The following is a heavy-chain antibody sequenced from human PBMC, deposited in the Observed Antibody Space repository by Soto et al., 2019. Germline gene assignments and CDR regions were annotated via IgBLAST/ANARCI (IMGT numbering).Heavy chain of an antibody. V-gene: IGHV3-23*01. D-gene: IGHD3-22*01. CDR1: GFTFSSYA. J-gene: IGHJ3*02. Sequence: GGSLRLSCAASGFTFSSYAMSWVRQAPGKGLEWVSAISGSGGSTYYADSVKGRFTISRGNSKNTLYLQMNSLRAEDTAVYYCAKDAPPRTYYYDSSGYLDAFDIWGQGTMITVSS. CDR2: ISGSGGST. CDR3: AKDAPPRTYYYDSSGYLDAFDI.